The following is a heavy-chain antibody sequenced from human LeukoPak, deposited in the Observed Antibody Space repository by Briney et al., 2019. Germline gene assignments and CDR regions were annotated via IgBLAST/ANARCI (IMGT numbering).Heavy chain of an antibody. CDR2: MTASGVT. V-gene: IGHV3-21*01. D-gene: IGHD5-12*01. Sequence: GYLRLSCAASGFSFNFHSMNWVRQAPGKGLEWISYMTASGVTMYAESVYGRFTISRDNDKKSVYLQMISLRVEDTAVYFCTRDGGYSGFDFDYWGQGVLVTVSS. J-gene: IGHJ4*02. CDR3: TRDGGYSGFDFDY. CDR1: GFSFNFHS.